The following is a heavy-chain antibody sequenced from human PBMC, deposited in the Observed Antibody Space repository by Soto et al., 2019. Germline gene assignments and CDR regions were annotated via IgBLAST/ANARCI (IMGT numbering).Heavy chain of an antibody. Sequence: GESLKISCKGSGYNFTSYWIGWVRQMPGKGLEWMGIIYPGDSDTRYSPSFEGQVTISADKSISTAYLQWSSLKASDTAMYYCARHEFLDSGYDRPIPDYWGQGTLVTVSS. J-gene: IGHJ4*02. CDR1: GYNFTSYW. D-gene: IGHD5-12*01. CDR3: ARHEFLDSGYDRPIPDY. CDR2: IYPGDSDT. V-gene: IGHV5-51*01.